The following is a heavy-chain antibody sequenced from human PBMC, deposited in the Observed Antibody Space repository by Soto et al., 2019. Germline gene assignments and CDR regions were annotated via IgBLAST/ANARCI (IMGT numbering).Heavy chain of an antibody. CDR3: ARRDSGGFFRFFDS. CDR2: TGSGTGPG. V-gene: IGHV1-69*06. Sequence: QVQLVQSGTEVKKPGSSVKVSCKTSGGSLSINPISWVRQAPGQGLEWMGGTGSGTGPGNHAQKFQGRLTVTADKSTGTVYMELTNLSSEDTAVYYCARRDSGGFFRFFDSWGQGTLVTVSS. J-gene: IGHJ4*02. D-gene: IGHD2-15*01. CDR1: GGSLSINP.